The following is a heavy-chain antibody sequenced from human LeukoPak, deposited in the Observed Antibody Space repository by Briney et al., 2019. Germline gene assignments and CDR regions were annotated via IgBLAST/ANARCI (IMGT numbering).Heavy chain of an antibody. J-gene: IGHJ6*03. CDR2: INHSGST. D-gene: IGHD5-18*01. Sequence: PSETLSLTCAVYGGSFSGYYWSWIRHPPGKGLEWIGEINHSGSTNYNPSLKSRVTISVDTSKNQFSLKLSSVTAADTAVYYCARGGSYGYYYYYYMDVWGKGTTVTVSS. CDR3: ARGGSYGYYYYYYMDV. V-gene: IGHV4-34*01. CDR1: GGSFSGYY.